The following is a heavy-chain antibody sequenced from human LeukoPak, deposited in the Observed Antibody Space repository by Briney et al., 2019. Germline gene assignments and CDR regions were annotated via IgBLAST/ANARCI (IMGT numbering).Heavy chain of an antibody. J-gene: IGHJ5*02. V-gene: IGHV1-18*01. CDR1: GYTLTSYG. CDR3: ARDLVHHRLLATVYNWFDP. D-gene: IGHD3-3*02. CDR2: INTYNGNT. Sequence: ASVKVSCKASGYTLTSYGISWVRQAPGQGLGWMGWINTYNGNTKYAQKFQGRVTMTTDTSTSTAYMELRSLRSDDTAVYYCARDLVHHRLLATVYNWFDPWGQGTLVTVSS.